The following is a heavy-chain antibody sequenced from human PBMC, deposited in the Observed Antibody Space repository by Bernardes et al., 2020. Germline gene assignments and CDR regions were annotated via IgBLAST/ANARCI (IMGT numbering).Heavy chain of an antibody. CDR2: INHSGST. J-gene: IGHJ4*02. V-gene: IGHV4-34*01. Sequence: SETLSLTCAVYGGSFSGYYWSWIRQPPGKGLEWIGEINHSGSTNYNPSLKSRVTISVDTSKNQFSLKLSSVTAADTAVYYCARVGPRGMLHRFSDYWGQGTLVTVSS. CDR3: ARVGPRGMLHRFSDY. CDR1: GGSFSGYY. D-gene: IGHD2-8*01.